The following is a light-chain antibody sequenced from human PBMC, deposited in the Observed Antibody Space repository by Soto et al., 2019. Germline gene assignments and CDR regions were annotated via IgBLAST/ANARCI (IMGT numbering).Light chain of an antibody. Sequence: EFVLTQSPGTLSLSPGERATLSCRASQTVRNNYLAWYQQKPGQAPRLLIYGASSRATGIPDRFSGSGSETDFTLTISRLEPEDFAVYYCQRYGTSLTWTFGQGTKVDIK. CDR1: QTVRNNY. V-gene: IGKV3-20*01. J-gene: IGKJ1*01. CDR2: GAS. CDR3: QRYGTSLTWT.